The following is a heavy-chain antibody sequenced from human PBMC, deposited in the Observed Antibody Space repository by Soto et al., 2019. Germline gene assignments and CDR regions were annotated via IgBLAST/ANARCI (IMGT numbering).Heavy chain of an antibody. J-gene: IGHJ3*02. D-gene: IGHD3-9*01. Sequence: QVQLVQSGAEVKKPGSSVKVSCKASGGTFSSYTISWVRQAPGQGLEWMGRIIPILGIANYAQKFQGRVTIXXDXSKXAAYMELSSLRSEDTAVYYCARYDYDILTGDAFDIWGQGTMVTVSS. CDR1: GGTFSSYT. CDR2: IIPILGIA. V-gene: IGHV1-69*02. CDR3: ARYDYDILTGDAFDI.